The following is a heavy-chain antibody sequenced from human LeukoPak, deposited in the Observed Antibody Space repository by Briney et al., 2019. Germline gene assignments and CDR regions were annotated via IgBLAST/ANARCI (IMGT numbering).Heavy chain of an antibody. CDR2: IYYSGST. CDR3: ARVYDSSGYHRRDDAFDI. Sequence: SETLSLTCTVSGGSISSSSYYWGWIRQPPGKGLEWIGSIYYSGSTYYNPSLKSRVTISVDTSKNQFSLKLSSVTAADTAVYYCARVYDSSGYHRRDDAFDIWGQGTMVTVSS. CDR1: GGSISSSSYY. V-gene: IGHV4-39*07. D-gene: IGHD3-22*01. J-gene: IGHJ3*02.